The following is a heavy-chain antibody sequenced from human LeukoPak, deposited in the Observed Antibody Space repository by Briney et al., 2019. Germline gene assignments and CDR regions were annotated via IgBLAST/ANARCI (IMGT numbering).Heavy chain of an antibody. CDR1: GFTFDDYA. Sequence: GRSLRLSCAASGFTFDDYAMHWVRQAPGKGLEWVSSISWNSVSIGYADSVRGRFTISRDNAKNSLYLQMSSLRAEDTALYYCARDRLSGSRGAPDYWGQGTLVTVSS. V-gene: IGHV3-9*01. CDR3: ARDRLSGSRGAPDY. D-gene: IGHD3-10*01. CDR2: ISWNSVSI. J-gene: IGHJ4*02.